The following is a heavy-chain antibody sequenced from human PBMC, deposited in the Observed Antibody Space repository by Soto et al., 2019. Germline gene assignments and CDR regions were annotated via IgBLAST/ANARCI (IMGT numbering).Heavy chain of an antibody. J-gene: IGHJ4*02. D-gene: IGHD2-2*01. CDR1: GYTLTELS. CDR2: FDPEDGET. Sequence: EASVKVSCKVSGYTLTELSMHWVRQDPGKGLEWMGGFDPEDGETIYAQKFQGRVTMTEDTSTDTAYMELSSLRSEDTAVYYCATEYQLLGGFDYWGQGTLVTVSS. CDR3: ATEYQLLGGFDY. V-gene: IGHV1-24*01.